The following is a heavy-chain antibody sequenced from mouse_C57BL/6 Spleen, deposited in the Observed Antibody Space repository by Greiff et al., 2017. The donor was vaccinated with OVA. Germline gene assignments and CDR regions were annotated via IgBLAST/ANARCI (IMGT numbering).Heavy chain of an antibody. CDR1: GYAFSSSW. CDR2: IYPGDGDT. J-gene: IGHJ3*01. CDR3: ARQGINWDGPAWFAY. D-gene: IGHD4-1*01. Sequence: QVQLQQSGPELVKPGASVKISCKASGYAFSSSWMNWVKQRPGKGLEWIGRIYPGDGDTNYNGKFKGKATLTADKSSSTAYMQLSSLTSEDSAVYFCARQGINWDGPAWFAYWGQGTLVTVSA. V-gene: IGHV1-82*01.